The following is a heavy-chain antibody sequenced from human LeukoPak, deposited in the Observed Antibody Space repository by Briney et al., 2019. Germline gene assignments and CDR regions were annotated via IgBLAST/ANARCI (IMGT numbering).Heavy chain of an antibody. J-gene: IGHJ5*02. D-gene: IGHD6-13*01. CDR1: GGSFSGYY. CDR3: ARGALPYSSSFDP. CDR2: INHSGST. V-gene: IGHV4-34*01. Sequence: SETLSLTCAVYGGSFSGYYWSWIRQPPGKGLEWIGEINHSGSTNYNPSLKSRVTISVDTSKNQFPLKLSSVTAADTAVYYCARGALPYSSSFDPWGQGTLVTVSS.